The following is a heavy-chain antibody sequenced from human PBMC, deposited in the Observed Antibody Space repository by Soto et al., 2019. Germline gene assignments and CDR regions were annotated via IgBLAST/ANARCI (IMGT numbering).Heavy chain of an antibody. D-gene: IGHD2-21*01. V-gene: IGHV5-51*01. Sequence: GESLKISCKGSGFTFSNHWIAWVRQMPGRGLEWMGIIYGGDSDTRYSPSFQGQVTISADKSINTVYLQWRSLKASDTAMFFCAGRFGNCGGESFLAVWGGGTTVTVSS. J-gene: IGHJ6*01. CDR3: AGRFGNCGGESFLAV. CDR1: GFTFSNHW. CDR2: IYGGDSDT.